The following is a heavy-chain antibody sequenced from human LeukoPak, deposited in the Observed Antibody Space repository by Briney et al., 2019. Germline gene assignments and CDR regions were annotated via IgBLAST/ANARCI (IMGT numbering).Heavy chain of an antibody. Sequence: QPGGSLRLSCAASGFTFSSYAMSWVRQAPGKGLEWVANMKKDGSEKYYMDSVKGRFTISRDSAKNSLYLQMNSLRAEDMAVYYCAREQVESGGMDVWGQGTTVTVSS. D-gene: IGHD2-15*01. V-gene: IGHV3-7*04. J-gene: IGHJ6*02. CDR3: AREQVESGGMDV. CDR2: MKKDGSEK. CDR1: GFTFSSYA.